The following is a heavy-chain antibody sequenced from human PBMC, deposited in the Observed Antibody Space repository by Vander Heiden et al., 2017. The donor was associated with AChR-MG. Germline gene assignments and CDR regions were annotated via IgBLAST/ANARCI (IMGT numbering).Heavy chain of an antibody. Sequence: QVQLVESGGGVVPPGRSLSLPCAAPGFTFSSYGMHWVRQAPGKGLEWVAVISYDGSNKYYADSVKGRFTISRDNSKNTLYLQMNSLRAEDTAVYYCAKDLSEDGPNETNWGQGTLVTVSS. CDR2: ISYDGSNK. CDR1: GFTFSSYG. D-gene: IGHD1-1*01. J-gene: IGHJ4*02. CDR3: AKDLSEDGPNETN. V-gene: IGHV3-30*18.